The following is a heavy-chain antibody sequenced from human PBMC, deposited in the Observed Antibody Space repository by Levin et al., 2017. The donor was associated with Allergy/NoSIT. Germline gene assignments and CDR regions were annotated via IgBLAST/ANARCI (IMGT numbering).Heavy chain of an antibody. Sequence: LSLTCAVSGFPFSSNGMTWVRQAPGKGLEWVSSISRTGSRTYYADSVKGRFTISRDNSKNTLSLQMNSLRAEDTAVYHCASGYSSSYYSFVYWGQGTLVTVSS. J-gene: IGHJ4*02. CDR1: GFPFSSNG. CDR3: ASGYSSSYYSFVY. V-gene: IGHV3-23*01. D-gene: IGHD1-26*01. CDR2: ISRTGSRT.